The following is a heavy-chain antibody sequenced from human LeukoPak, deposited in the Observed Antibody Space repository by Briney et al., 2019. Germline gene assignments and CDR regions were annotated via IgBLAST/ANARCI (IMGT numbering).Heavy chain of an antibody. CDR2: IYTSGST. CDR1: GGSISSGSYY. CDR3: ARWSGYGIAAR. Sequence: PSETLSLTCTVSGGSISSGSYYWSWIRQPAGKGLEWIGRIYTSGSTNYNPSLKSRVTISVDTSKNQFSLKLSSVTAADTAVYYCARWSGYGIAARWGQGTLVTVSS. D-gene: IGHD6-6*01. V-gene: IGHV4-61*02. J-gene: IGHJ4*02.